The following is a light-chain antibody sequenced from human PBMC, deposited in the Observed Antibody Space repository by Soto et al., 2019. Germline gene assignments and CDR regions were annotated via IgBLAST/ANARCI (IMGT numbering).Light chain of an antibody. CDR1: QDVSHF. V-gene: IGKV1-33*01. Sequence: DIQMTQSPSSLSASIGDRVTITCQASQDVSHFLNWFQQRPGKAPKLLIYDASTLERGVPSRFSGRGSGMCFTFTLTSLQPEDIATYYCQQYDRLPWTFGQGTKVEMK. J-gene: IGKJ1*01. CDR2: DAS. CDR3: QQYDRLPWT.